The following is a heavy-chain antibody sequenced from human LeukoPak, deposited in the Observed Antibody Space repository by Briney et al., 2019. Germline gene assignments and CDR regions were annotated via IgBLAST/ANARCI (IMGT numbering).Heavy chain of an antibody. CDR3: ARDRKPYYDFWSGSPDAFDI. Sequence: SETLSLTCTVSGGSISSYYWSWIRQPPGKGLEWIGYIYYSGSTNYNPSLKSRVTISVDTSKNQFSLKLSSVTAADTAVYYCARDRKPYYDFWSGSPDAFDIWAKGQWSPSLQ. CDR2: IYYSGST. V-gene: IGHV4-59*01. CDR1: GGSISSYY. D-gene: IGHD3-3*01. J-gene: IGHJ3*02.